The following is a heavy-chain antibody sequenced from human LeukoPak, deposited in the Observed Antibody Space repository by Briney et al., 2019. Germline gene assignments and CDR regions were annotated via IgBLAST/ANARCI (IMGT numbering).Heavy chain of an antibody. CDR1: GGSIGSYY. V-gene: IGHV4-59*08. CDR3: ASSISNIAARPTAFDI. Sequence: PETLSLTCTVSGGSIGSYYWSWIRQPPGEGLEWIGFIYYSGSTNQNPSLKSRVTMSVDTSKNQFSLKLRSVTAADTAVYYSASSISNIAARPTAFDIWGQGTMVTVSS. D-gene: IGHD6-6*01. CDR2: IYYSGST. J-gene: IGHJ3*02.